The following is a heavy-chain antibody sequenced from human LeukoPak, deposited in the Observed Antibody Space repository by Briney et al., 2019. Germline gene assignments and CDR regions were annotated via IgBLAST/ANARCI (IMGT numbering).Heavy chain of an antibody. CDR3: ARGIELWFGENTNQYYFDY. D-gene: IGHD3-10*01. V-gene: IGHV4-39*07. Sequence: PSETLSLTCTVSGGSISSSSYYWGWIRQPPGKGLEWIGSIYYSGSTYYNPSLKSRVTISVDTSKNQFSLKLSSVTAADTAVYYCARGIELWFGENTNQYYFDYWGQGTLVTVSS. CDR1: GGSISSSSYY. CDR2: IYYSGST. J-gene: IGHJ4*02.